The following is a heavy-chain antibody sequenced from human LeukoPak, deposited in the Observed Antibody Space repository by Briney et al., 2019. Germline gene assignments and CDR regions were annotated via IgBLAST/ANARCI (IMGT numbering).Heavy chain of an antibody. V-gene: IGHV3-21*04. D-gene: IGHD4-11*01. CDR1: GFTFSDYT. CDR2: ISGDSRYI. J-gene: IGHJ5*02. Sequence: GGSLRLSCAASGFTFSDYTINWVRQAPGKGLEWVSSISGDSRYIYYADSVKGRFTISRDNSKNTLYLQMNSLRAEDTAVYYCAKDNYGWFDPWGQGTLVTVSS. CDR3: AKDNYGWFDP.